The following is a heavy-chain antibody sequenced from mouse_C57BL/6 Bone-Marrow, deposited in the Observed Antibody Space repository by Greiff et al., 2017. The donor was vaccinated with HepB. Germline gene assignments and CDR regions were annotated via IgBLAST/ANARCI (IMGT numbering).Heavy chain of an antibody. V-gene: IGHV14-4*01. J-gene: IGHJ4*01. CDR3: TTDAMDY. Sequence: DVKLQESGAELVRPGASVKLSCTASGFNIKDDYMHWVKQRPEQGLEWIGWIDPDNGDTEYAPKFPGKATITADTSSNTAYLQLSSLTSEDTAVYYCTTDAMDYCGQGTSVTVSS. CDR2: IDPDNGDT. CDR1: GFNIKDDY.